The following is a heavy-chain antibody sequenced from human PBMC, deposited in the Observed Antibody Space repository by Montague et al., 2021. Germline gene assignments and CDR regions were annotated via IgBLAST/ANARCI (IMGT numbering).Heavy chain of an antibody. J-gene: IGHJ3*02. CDR1: GFTFSGYW. CDR2: IKQDGSEK. V-gene: IGHV3-7*01. Sequence: SLRLSCAASGFTFSGYWMSWVRQAPGKGLEWVANIKQDGSEKTYVDSVKGRFTTSRDNAKATLYLQMNSLRVEDTAVYYCARNLASAAPGAFDIWGQGTMVTVSS. D-gene: IGHD6-13*01. CDR3: ARNLASAAPGAFDI.